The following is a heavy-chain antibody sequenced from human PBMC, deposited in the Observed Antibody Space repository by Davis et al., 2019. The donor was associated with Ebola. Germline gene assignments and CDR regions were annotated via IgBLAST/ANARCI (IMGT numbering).Heavy chain of an antibody. CDR2: ISAYNGNT. D-gene: IGHD6-19*01. Sequence: ASVKVSCKASGYTFTSYGISWVRQAPGQGLEWMGWISAYNGNTNYAQRLQGRVTMTTDTSTSTAYMELRSLRSDDTAVYYCARVAKSGWSEYFDYWGQGTLVTVSS. V-gene: IGHV1-18*01. CDR1: GYTFTSYG. CDR3: ARVAKSGWSEYFDY. J-gene: IGHJ4*02.